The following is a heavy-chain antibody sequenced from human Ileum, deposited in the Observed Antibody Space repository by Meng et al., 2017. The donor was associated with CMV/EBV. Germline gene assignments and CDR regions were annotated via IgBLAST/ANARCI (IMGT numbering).Heavy chain of an antibody. CDR1: GGSFSGYY. J-gene: IGHJ6*02. V-gene: IGHV4-34*01. CDR2: INHSGST. CDR3: ARWGSGVVINYYYYYLDV. D-gene: IGHD3-3*01. Sequence: SETLSLTCAVSGGSFSGYYWSWIRQPPGRGLEWIREINHSGSTNYNPSLKSRVTISIDTSKNQFSLELSSVTAADTAVYYCARWGSGVVINYYYYYLDVWGQGTTVTVSS.